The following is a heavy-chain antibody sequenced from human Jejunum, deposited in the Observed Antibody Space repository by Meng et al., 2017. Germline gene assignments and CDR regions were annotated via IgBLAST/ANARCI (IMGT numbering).Heavy chain of an antibody. Sequence: QVRLVQSGAEVKEPGASVKVSCKASGYTFTASPLNWVRQAPGQGLEWMGRISPHSGGTDYAQNFQGRVTLTRDASISTAYMQMSGLTSDDTAVYYCARDPGLDRWGRGTLVTVSS. CDR1: GYTFTASP. CDR3: ARDPGLDR. V-gene: IGHV1-2*06. J-gene: IGHJ5*02. CDR2: ISPHSGGT.